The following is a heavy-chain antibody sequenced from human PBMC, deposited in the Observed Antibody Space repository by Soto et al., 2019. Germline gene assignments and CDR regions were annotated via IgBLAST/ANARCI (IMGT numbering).Heavy chain of an antibody. CDR1: GFIFSYYA. Sequence: SCAASGFIFSYYAMHWVRQAPGKRLEWVAVISHDGSNKYYADSVKGRFTISGDNSKNTLYLQMNSLRAEDTALYYCARVDRTVTTYYYYGMDVWGQGTTVTVSS. V-gene: IGHV3-30-3*01. D-gene: IGHD4-4*01. CDR2: ISHDGSNK. J-gene: IGHJ6*02. CDR3: ARVDRTVTTYYYYGMDV.